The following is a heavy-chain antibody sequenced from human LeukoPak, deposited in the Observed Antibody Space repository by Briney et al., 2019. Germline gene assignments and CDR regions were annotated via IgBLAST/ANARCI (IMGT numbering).Heavy chain of an antibody. Sequence: GGSLRPSCAASGFTFSSYSMNWVRQAPGKGLEWVSSISSSSSYIYYADSVKGRFTISRDNAKNSLYLQMNSLRAEDTTVYYCARDTATVTDYWGQGTLVTVSS. CDR3: ARDTATVTDY. J-gene: IGHJ4*02. D-gene: IGHD4-17*01. CDR1: GFTFSSYS. V-gene: IGHV3-21*01. CDR2: ISSSSSYI.